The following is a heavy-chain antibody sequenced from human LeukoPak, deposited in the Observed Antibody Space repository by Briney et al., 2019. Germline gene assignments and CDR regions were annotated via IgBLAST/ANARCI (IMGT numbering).Heavy chain of an antibody. J-gene: IGHJ5*02. Sequence: GGSLRLSCAASGFTFSSYAMSWVRQAPGKGLEWVSAISGNGGSTFYADSVKGRFSISRDNAKNSLYLQMNSLRAEDTAMYYCARDGWFGDYNWFDPWGQGTLVTVSS. D-gene: IGHD3-10*01. CDR3: ARDGWFGDYNWFDP. V-gene: IGHV3-23*01. CDR1: GFTFSSYA. CDR2: ISGNGGST.